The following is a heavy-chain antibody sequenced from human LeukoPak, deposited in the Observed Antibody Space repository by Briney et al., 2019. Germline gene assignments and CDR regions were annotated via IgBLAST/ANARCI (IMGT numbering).Heavy chain of an antibody. J-gene: IGHJ6*03. V-gene: IGHV3-9*01. CDR3: AKSPDYDFWSGLNYYYYMDV. CDR2: ISWNSGSI. D-gene: IGHD3-3*01. CDR1: GFTFDDYA. Sequence: GRSLRLSCAASGFTFDDYAMHWVRQAPGKGLEWVSGISWNSGSIDYADSVKGRFTISRDNSKNTLYLQMNSLRAEDTAVYYCAKSPDYDFWSGLNYYYYMDVWGKGTTVTVSS.